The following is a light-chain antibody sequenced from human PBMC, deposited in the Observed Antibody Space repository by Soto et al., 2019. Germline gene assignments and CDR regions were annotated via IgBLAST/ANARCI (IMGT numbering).Light chain of an antibody. V-gene: IGKV3-20*01. CDR1: QSVSSSY. CDR2: GAS. CDR3: QQYGSSPQRT. Sequence: EIVLTQSPGTLSLSPGERATLSCRASQSVSSSYLAWYQQKPGQAPRLLIYGASSRATSIPDRFSGSGSGTDVTLIISRLEPEDFAVYYCQQYGSSPQRTFGQGTKVEIK. J-gene: IGKJ1*01.